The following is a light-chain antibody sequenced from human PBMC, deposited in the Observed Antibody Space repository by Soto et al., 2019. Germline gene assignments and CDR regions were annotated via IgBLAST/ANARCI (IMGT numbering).Light chain of an antibody. V-gene: IGKV1-5*03. CDR1: QSISSY. CDR2: RAS. J-gene: IGKJ1*01. CDR3: QQYNGYPWT. Sequence: DIQMTQSPSTLSASVGDRVTITCRASQSISSYLVWYQQKPGKAPKVMIYRASGLESGVPLRFSGSGSGTEFTLTISSLQPDDFATYYCQQYNGYPWTFGQGTKVEIK.